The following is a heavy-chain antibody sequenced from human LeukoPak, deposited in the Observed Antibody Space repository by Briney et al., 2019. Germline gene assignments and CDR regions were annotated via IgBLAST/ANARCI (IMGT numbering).Heavy chain of an antibody. V-gene: IGHV3-64*04. CDR3: AKDSGWLLFDD. CDR2: ISSNGGST. D-gene: IGHD3-22*01. Sequence: QPGGSLRLSCAASGFTFSSYAMHWVRQAPGKGLEYVSAISSNGGSTYYADSVKGRFTISRDNSKNTLYLQMSSLRAEDTAVYYCAKDSGWLLFDDWGQGTLVTVSS. J-gene: IGHJ4*02. CDR1: GFTFSSYA.